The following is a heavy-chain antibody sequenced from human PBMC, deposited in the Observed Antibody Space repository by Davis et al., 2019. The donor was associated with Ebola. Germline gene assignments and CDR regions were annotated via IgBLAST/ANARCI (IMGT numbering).Heavy chain of an antibody. CDR1: GFTFSSYA. CDR2: LSYDGRYK. J-gene: IGHJ4*02. D-gene: IGHD3-3*01. V-gene: IGHV3-30*04. CDR3: ARDAITIFGVVTPGGFDY. Sequence: GESLKISCGASGFTFSSYAMHWVRQAPGKGLEWVAFLSYDGRYKYSADSVKGRFTISRDNAKNSLYLQMNSLRAEDTAVYYCARDAITIFGVVTPGGFDYWSQGTLVTVSS.